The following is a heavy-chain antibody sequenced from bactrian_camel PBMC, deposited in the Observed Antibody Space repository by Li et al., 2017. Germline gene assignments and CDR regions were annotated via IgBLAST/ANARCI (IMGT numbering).Heavy chain of an antibody. J-gene: IGHJ4*01. V-gene: IGHV3-2*01. Sequence: VQLVESGGGLVQPGGSLRLSCVDSGFTLRSTYMSWVRQARGKGLEWVSSINTEVGSTGHADSVKGRFTISKDIAKNTLYLQMNNLKPEDTAVYYCAAETMAYVGYNYWGQGTHVTVS. D-gene: IGHD4*01. CDR2: INTEVGST. CDR3: AAETMAYVGYNY. CDR1: GFTLRSTY.